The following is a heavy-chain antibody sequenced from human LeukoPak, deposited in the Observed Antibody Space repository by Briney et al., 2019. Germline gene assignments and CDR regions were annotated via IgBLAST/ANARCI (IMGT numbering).Heavy chain of an antibody. Sequence: SVKVSCKASGGTFSSYAISWVRQAPGQGLEWMGGIIPIFGTANYAQKFQGRVTITTDESTSTAYMELSSLRSENTAVYYCARTFADYCGGDCYPYYFDYWGQGTLVTVPS. CDR2: IIPIFGTA. CDR3: ARTFADYCGGDCYPYYFDY. CDR1: GGTFSSYA. V-gene: IGHV1-69*05. D-gene: IGHD2-21*02. J-gene: IGHJ4*02.